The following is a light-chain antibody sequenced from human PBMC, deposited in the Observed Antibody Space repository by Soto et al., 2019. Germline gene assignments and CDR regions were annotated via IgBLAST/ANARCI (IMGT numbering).Light chain of an antibody. CDR1: SSDVGRYYL. Sequence: QYALTQPASVSGSPGQSITISCTGTSSDVGRYYLVSWYQQHPGKAPKLIIHEVTKRPSGVSNRFSGSKSGNTASLTISGLQAEDEADYYCCSYAGIITLVFGGGTKLTVL. CDR3: CSYAGIITLV. V-gene: IGLV2-23*02. CDR2: EVT. J-gene: IGLJ2*01.